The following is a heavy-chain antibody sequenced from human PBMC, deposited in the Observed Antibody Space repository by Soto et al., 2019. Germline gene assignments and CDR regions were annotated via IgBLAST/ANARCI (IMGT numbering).Heavy chain of an antibody. CDR2: INYSGST. CDR3: AREGSRFLVDV. Sequence: QVQLQQWGAGLLKPSETLSLTCAVYGGSISGHYWTWIRQPPGKGLEWIGEINYSGSTNYNPSLKSRVTISVDTSKNQISLKLSSVTAADTAVFYCAREGSRFLVDVWGKGTTVTVSS. D-gene: IGHD3-3*01. J-gene: IGHJ6*04. CDR1: GGSISGHY. V-gene: IGHV4-34*01.